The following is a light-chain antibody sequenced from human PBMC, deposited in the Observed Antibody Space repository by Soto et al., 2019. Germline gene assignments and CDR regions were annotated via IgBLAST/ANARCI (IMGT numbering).Light chain of an antibody. CDR2: ANT. CDR1: NSNIGAGSG. J-gene: IGLJ2*01. Sequence: QPVLTQPPSVTGAPGQRVTISCTGNNSNIGAGSGVNWYQQFPDKAPKILIYANTHRPSGVPDRFSGSTSATSASLAITGLQTQDEADYYCQSFDSSLTGLIFGGGTQLTVL. V-gene: IGLV1-40*01. CDR3: QSFDSSLTGLI.